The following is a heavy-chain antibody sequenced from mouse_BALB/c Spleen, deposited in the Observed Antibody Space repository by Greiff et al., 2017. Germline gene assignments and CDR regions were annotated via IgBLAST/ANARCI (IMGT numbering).Heavy chain of an antibody. V-gene: IGHV5-17*02. CDR2: ISSGSSTI. CDR3: ASATMRNYFDY. J-gene: IGHJ2*01. Sequence: EVKLVESGGGLVQPGGSRKLSCAASGFTFSSFGMHWVRQAPEKGLEWVAYISSGSSTIYYADTVKGRFTISRDNPKNTLFLQMTSLRSEDTAMYYCASATMRNYFDYWGQGTTLTVSS. CDR1: GFTFSSFG. D-gene: IGHD2-4*01.